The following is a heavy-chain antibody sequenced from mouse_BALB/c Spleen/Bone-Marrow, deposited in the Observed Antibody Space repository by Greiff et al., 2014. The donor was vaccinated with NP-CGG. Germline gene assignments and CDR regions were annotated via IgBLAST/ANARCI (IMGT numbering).Heavy chain of an antibody. Sequence: EVKLVESGGGLVQPGGSLRLSCAPSGFTFADYYMSWARQPPGKALEWLGFIRNKANGYTTEYSASVKGRFTISRDNSQSILYLQMNTLRAEDSATYYCARDRTTATLYWYFDVWGAGTTVTVSS. CDR3: ARDRTTATLYWYFDV. CDR2: IRNKANGYTT. V-gene: IGHV7-3*02. J-gene: IGHJ1*01. D-gene: IGHD1-2*01. CDR1: GFTFADYY.